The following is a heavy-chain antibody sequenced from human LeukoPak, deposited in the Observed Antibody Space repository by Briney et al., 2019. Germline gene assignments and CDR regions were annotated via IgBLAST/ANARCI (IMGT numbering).Heavy chain of an antibody. V-gene: IGHV4-39*01. CDR2: IYYSGST. Sequence: SETLSLTCTVSGGSISSSSYYWGWIRQPPGKGLEWIGSIYYSGSTYYNPSLKSRVTISVDTSKNQFSLKLSSVTAADTAVYYCARRGQSTTLYYYYAMDVWGQGTTVTVSS. CDR1: GGSISSSSYY. CDR3: ARRGQSTTLYYYYAMDV. D-gene: IGHD1-1*01. J-gene: IGHJ6*02.